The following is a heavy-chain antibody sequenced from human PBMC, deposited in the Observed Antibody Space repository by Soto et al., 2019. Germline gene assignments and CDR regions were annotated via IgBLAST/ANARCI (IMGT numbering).Heavy chain of an antibody. CDR2: IYYSGST. D-gene: IGHD6-13*01. CDR1: GGSISSSSYY. J-gene: IGHJ6*02. CDR3: ARQTIAALYGMDV. V-gene: IGHV4-39*01. Sequence: ETLSLTCTVSGGSISSSSYYWGWIRQPPGKGLEWIGSIYYSGSTYYNPSLKSRVTISVDTSKNQFSLKLSSVTAADTAVYYCARQTIAALYGMDVWGQGTTVTVSS.